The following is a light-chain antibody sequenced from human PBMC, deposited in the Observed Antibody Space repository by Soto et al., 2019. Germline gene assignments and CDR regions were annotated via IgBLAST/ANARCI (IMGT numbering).Light chain of an antibody. V-gene: IGKV1-39*01. Sequence: DIQMTQSPSSLSASVVDGFTITFLASQSISSYLNWYQHKPVKAPKLLIYAASSLQSGVPSRFSGSGSGADFILTISSLEPEDFATYYCQQSFSTPPWTFGQGTKVDI. CDR3: QQSFSTPPWT. CDR1: QSISSY. CDR2: AAS. J-gene: IGKJ1*01.